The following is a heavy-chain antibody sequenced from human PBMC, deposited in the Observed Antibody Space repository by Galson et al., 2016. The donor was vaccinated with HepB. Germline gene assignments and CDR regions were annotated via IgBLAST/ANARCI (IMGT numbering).Heavy chain of an antibody. J-gene: IGHJ5*02. Sequence: SVKVSCKASGYTLSELSIHWVRQAPGKGLEYMGGFDPEDGKTIYAQKFQGRVTMTEDTSTDTVQIELSSLRSDDTADYYCAAVSFSGRYYNWFDPWGQGTLVTVSS. CDR3: AAVSFSGRYYNWFDP. D-gene: IGHD1-26*01. V-gene: IGHV1-24*01. CDR1: GYTLSELS. CDR2: FDPEDGKT.